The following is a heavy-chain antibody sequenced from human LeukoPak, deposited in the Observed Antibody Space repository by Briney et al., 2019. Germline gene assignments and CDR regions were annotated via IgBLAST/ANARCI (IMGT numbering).Heavy chain of an antibody. V-gene: IGHV3-23*01. J-gene: IGHJ4*02. D-gene: IGHD3-3*01. CDR3: AKGHELRFLEWSYYFDY. Sequence: GGSLRLSCAASGFTFSSYAMSWVRQAPGKGLEWVSAISGSGGSTYYADSVKGRFTISRDNSKNTLYLQMNSLRAEDTAVYYCAKGHELRFLEWSYYFDYWGQGTLVTVSS. CDR2: ISGSGGST. CDR1: GFTFSSYA.